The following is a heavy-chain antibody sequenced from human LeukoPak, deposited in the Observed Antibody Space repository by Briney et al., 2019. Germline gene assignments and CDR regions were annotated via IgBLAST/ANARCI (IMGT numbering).Heavy chain of an antibody. D-gene: IGHD6-13*01. J-gene: IGHJ4*02. V-gene: IGHV1-2*02. CDR1: GYTFTSYD. CDR2: INPNSGGT. CDR3: ARDRSDSSSWDYFDY. Sequence: ASVKVSCKASGYTFTSYDINWVRQAPGQGLEWMGWINPNSGGTNYAQKFQGRVTMTRDTSISTAYMELSRLRSDDTAVYYCARDRSDSSSWDYFDYWGQGTLVTVSS.